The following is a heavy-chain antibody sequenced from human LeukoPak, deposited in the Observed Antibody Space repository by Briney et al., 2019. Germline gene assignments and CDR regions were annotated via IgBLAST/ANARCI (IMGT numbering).Heavy chain of an antibody. D-gene: IGHD6-13*01. Sequence: GGSLRLSCAASGFTFSSYEMNWVRQAPGKGLEWVSYISSSGSTIYYADSVKGRFTISRDNAKNSLYLQMNSLRVEDTAVYFCARVGALSRSWLLYWGQGTLVTVSS. CDR3: ARVGALSRSWLLY. CDR1: GFTFSSYE. V-gene: IGHV3-48*03. J-gene: IGHJ4*02. CDR2: ISSSGSTI.